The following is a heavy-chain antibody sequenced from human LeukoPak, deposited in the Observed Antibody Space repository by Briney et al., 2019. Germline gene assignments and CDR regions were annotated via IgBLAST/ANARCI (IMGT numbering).Heavy chain of an antibody. D-gene: IGHD3-22*01. CDR2: VSGSGDNT. J-gene: IGHJ4*02. CDR1: GFSFSNFA. CDR3: AKGLNSGFYSASDY. V-gene: IGHV3-23*01. Sequence: GGSLRLSCAASGFSFSNFAMSWVRQAPGKGLEWVSTVSGSGDNTYSADSVKGRLTISRDNSTNTLSLQINSLRAEDTAVYYCAKGLNSGFYSASDYWGQGTLVTVSS.